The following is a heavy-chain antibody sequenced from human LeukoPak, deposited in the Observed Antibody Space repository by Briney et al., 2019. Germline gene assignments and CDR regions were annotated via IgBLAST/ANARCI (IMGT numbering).Heavy chain of an antibody. CDR3: ARQRYSSALYYYYYMDV. J-gene: IGHJ6*03. CDR2: INYIGNT. CDR1: VGSISSYY. V-gene: IGHV4-59*08. Sequence: SETLSHTCTVSVGSISSYYWSWIRQPPGKGLEWIGYINYIGNTNYNPSLKSRVTISVDTSKNQFSLQLSSVTAADTAVYYCARQRYSSALYYYYYMDVWGKGTTVTVSS. D-gene: IGHD6-19*01.